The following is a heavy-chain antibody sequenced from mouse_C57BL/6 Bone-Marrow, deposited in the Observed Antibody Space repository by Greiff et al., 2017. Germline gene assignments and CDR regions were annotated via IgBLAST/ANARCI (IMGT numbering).Heavy chain of an antibody. J-gene: IGHJ1*03. D-gene: IGHD1-1*01. V-gene: IGHV5-12*01. CDR3: ARGYGSSYVDWYFDV. Sequence: DVKLVESGGGLVQPGGSLKLSCAASGFTFSDYYMYWVRQTPEKRLEWVAYISNGGGSTYYPDTVKGRFTISRDNAKNTLYLQMSRLKSEDTAMYYCARGYGSSYVDWYFDVWGTGTTVTVSS. CDR1: GFTFSDYY. CDR2: ISNGGGST.